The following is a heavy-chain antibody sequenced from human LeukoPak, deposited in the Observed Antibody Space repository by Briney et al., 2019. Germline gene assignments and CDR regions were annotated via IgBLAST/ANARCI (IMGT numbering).Heavy chain of an antibody. CDR3: ARDRSTVTTWLDY. V-gene: IGHV3-48*03. D-gene: IGHD4-17*01. CDR2: ITGSGTTI. J-gene: IGHJ4*02. CDR1: GFTLSSYE. Sequence: GGSLRLSCAASGFTLSSYEMNWVRQAPGKGLEWVAYITGSGTTIYYADSVKGRFTISRDNAKNSLYLQMNSLRAEDTAVYYCARDRSTVTTWLDYWGQGTLVTVSS.